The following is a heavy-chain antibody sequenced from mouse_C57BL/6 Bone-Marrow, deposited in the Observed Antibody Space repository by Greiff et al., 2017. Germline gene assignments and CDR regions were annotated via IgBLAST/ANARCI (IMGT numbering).Heavy chain of an antibody. CDR3: ALITPVVADY. Sequence: VQLQQPGAELVRPGTSVKLSCKASGYTFTSYWMHWVKQRPGQGLEWIGVIDPSDSYTNYNQKFKGKATLTVDTSSSTAYMQLSSLTSEDSAVYYCALITPVVADYWGQGTTLTVSS. J-gene: IGHJ2*01. CDR2: IDPSDSYT. V-gene: IGHV1-59*01. D-gene: IGHD1-1*01. CDR1: GYTFTSYW.